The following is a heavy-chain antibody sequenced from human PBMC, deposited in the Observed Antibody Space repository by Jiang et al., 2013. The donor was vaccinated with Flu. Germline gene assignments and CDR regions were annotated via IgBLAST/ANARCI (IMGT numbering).Heavy chain of an antibody. Sequence: GAEVKKPGSSVKVSCRASGDPFSSYVITWVRQAPGQGLEWMGGIMPVLGTANYAQKFQGRVTITTDKSTGTVYMDLSSLTSDDTAIYYCSRGRGYNNYYDDWGQGTLVTVSS. D-gene: IGHD5-24*01. J-gene: IGHJ4*02. CDR1: GDPFSSYV. CDR3: SRGRGYNNYYDD. CDR2: IMPVLGTA. V-gene: IGHV1-69*05.